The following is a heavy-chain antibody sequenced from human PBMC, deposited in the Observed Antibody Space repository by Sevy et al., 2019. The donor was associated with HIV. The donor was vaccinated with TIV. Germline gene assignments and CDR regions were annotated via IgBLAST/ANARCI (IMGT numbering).Heavy chain of an antibody. V-gene: IGHV3-30*03. D-gene: IGHD4-17*01. J-gene: IGHJ4*02. CDR1: GFTFSNYG. CDR3: ARGETTMVMDM. Sequence: GGSLRLSCAASGFTFSNYGMHWVRQAPGKGLEWVALISYDESNKYYADSVKGRFTISRDNSKNTLYLQMNSLRTEDTDVYYCARGETTMVMDMWGQGTLVTVSS. CDR2: ISYDESNK.